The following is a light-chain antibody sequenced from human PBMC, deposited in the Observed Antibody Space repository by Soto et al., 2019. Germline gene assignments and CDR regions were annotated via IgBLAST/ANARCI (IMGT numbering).Light chain of an antibody. CDR3: SSYTSSSTPLYV. CDR1: NSDVGTHNL. V-gene: IGLV2-14*02. CDR2: EVS. J-gene: IGLJ1*01. Sequence: QSVLTQPASVSGSPGQSITISCTGTNSDVGTHNLVSWYQQHPGKAPKLMIYEVSNRPSGVSNRFSGSKSGNTASLTISGLQAEDEADYYCSSYTSSSTPLYVFGTGTKVTVL.